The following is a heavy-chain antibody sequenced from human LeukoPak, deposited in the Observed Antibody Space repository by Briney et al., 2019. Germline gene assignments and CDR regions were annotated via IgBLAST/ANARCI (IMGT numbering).Heavy chain of an antibody. CDR3: ARQQWLDGAYYFDY. D-gene: IGHD6-19*01. CDR1: VFTFSGST. Sequence: GGSLRLSCAASVFTFSGSTMSWVREAPGKGLEWVSFISTSSSYIYYADSVRGRFAISRDNAKNSLYLQMNSLRAEDTAVYYCARQQWLDGAYYFDYWGQGTLVTVSS. CDR2: ISTSSSYI. V-gene: IGHV3-21*05. J-gene: IGHJ4*02.